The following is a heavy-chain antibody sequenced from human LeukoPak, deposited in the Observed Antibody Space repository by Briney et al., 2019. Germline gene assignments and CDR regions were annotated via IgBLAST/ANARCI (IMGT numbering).Heavy chain of an antibody. CDR1: GGSISSYS. Sequence: SETLSLTCTVSGGSISSYSWSWIRQPPGKGLEWIGYLYYSGSTYYNPSLKSRVTISVDTSKNQFSLKLSSVTAADTAVYYCARLCGGDCYSDAFDIWGQGTMVTVSS. CDR3: ARLCGGDCYSDAFDI. CDR2: LYYSGST. D-gene: IGHD2-21*02. V-gene: IGHV4-59*01. J-gene: IGHJ3*02.